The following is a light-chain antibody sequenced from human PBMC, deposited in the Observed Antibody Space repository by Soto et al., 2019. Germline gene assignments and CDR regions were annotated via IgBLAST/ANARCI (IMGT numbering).Light chain of an antibody. Sequence: DIPMTQSPSTLSASVGDRVTITCRASQSIGRFLAWYQHQPGKAPKLLIYDASTLESGVPSRFSGTGSGTEFTFSVASLQPEVFGTDYSQQCYMGWTFGQGTKV. CDR2: DAS. CDR1: QSIGRF. V-gene: IGKV1-5*01. CDR3: QQCYMGWT. J-gene: IGKJ1*01.